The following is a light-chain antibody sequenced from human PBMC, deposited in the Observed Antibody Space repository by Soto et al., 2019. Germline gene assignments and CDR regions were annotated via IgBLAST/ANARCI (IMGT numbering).Light chain of an antibody. CDR1: QSVSSS. CDR3: QQYNKWPPWT. J-gene: IGKJ2*01. CDR2: GAS. V-gene: IGKV3-15*01. Sequence: EIVMTQSPATLSVSPGERATLSCRASQSVSSSLAWYQQKPGQAPRLLFYGASTRATGIPARFSGSGSGTEFTLTISSLQSEDFAVYYCQQYNKWPPWTFGQGTKLEIK.